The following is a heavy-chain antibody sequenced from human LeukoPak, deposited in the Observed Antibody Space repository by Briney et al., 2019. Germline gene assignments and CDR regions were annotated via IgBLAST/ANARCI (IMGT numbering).Heavy chain of an antibody. D-gene: IGHD2-21*02. CDR1: GFTFSSYW. Sequence: GGSLRLSCAASGFTFSSYWMSWVRQAPGKGLEWVANIKQDGREKYYVDSVKGRFTISRDNAKNSLYLQMNSLRAEDTAVYYCARVQYCGGDCYSEAFDIWGQGTMVTVSS. CDR2: IKQDGREK. V-gene: IGHV3-7*01. J-gene: IGHJ3*02. CDR3: ARVQYCGGDCYSEAFDI.